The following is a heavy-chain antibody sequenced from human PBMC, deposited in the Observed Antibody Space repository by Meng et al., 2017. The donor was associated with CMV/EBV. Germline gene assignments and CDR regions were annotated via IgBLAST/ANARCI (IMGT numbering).Heavy chain of an antibody. J-gene: IGHJ6*02. D-gene: IGHD1-20*01. CDR1: GFTFSDYY. CDR3: ARDGAYITGTTSYYYGMDV. CDR2: ISSSVSTI. Sequence: GESLKISCAASGFTFSDYYMSWIRQAPGKGLEWVSYISSSVSTIYYADSVKGRFTISRDNAKNSLYLQMNSLRAEDTAVYYCARDGAYITGTTSYYYGMDVWGQGTTVTVSS. V-gene: IGHV3-11*01.